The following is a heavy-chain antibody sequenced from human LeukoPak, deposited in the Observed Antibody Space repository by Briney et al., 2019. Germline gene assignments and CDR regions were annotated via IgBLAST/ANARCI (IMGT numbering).Heavy chain of an antibody. Sequence: PSETLSLTCTVSGGSISSFYWSWIRQPPGKGLEWIGYIYYSGSTNYNPSLKSRVTISVDTSKYQFPLNLSSVTAADTAVYYCVRVSSRPGAYGDHFDYWGQGTLVTVSS. J-gene: IGHJ4*02. CDR1: GGSISSFY. D-gene: IGHD4-17*01. CDR3: VRVSSRPGAYGDHFDY. V-gene: IGHV4-59*01. CDR2: IYYSGST.